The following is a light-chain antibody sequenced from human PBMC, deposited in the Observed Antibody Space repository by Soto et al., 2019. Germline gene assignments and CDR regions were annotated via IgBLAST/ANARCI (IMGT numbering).Light chain of an antibody. J-gene: IGKJ2*01. V-gene: IGKV3-20*01. Sequence: EILLTQSPGTLSLSPGERATLSCRASQSVRNSYLAWYQQKPGQAPRRLIYGASGRATGIPDRFSGSGSGTDFTLTISRLEPEDFAVYYCQQYGSSPYTFGQGTKLEI. CDR3: QQYGSSPYT. CDR1: QSVRNSY. CDR2: GAS.